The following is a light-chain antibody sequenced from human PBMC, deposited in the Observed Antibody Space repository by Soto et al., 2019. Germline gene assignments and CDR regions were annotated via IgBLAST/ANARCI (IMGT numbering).Light chain of an antibody. J-gene: IGLJ1*01. CDR3: CSYAGSSTSYV. CDR2: EVS. V-gene: IGLV2-23*02. CDR1: SSDVGSYNL. Sequence: SALTRPASVSGSPGQSINISCTGTSSDVGSYNLVSWYQQHPGKAPKLMIYEVSKRPSGVSNRFSGSKSGNTASLTISGLQAEDEADYYCCSYAGSSTSYVFGTGTKVTVL.